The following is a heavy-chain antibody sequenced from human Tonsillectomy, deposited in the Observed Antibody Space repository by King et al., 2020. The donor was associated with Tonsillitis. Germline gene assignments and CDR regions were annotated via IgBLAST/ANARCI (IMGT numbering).Heavy chain of an antibody. J-gene: IGHJ3*02. CDR2: VYYSGGT. V-gene: IGHV4-28*01. CDR3: ARRSTSGDHDAFDI. Sequence: VQLQESGPGLVKPSDTLSLTCAVSGFSISSSYWWGWIRQPPGKGLEWIGYVYYSGGTHNNPSLNSRVTMSVDTSTNQFSLKLSSVTAVDTAVYYCARRSTSGDHDAFDIWGQGTLVTVSS. D-gene: IGHD2-2*01. CDR1: GFSISSSYW.